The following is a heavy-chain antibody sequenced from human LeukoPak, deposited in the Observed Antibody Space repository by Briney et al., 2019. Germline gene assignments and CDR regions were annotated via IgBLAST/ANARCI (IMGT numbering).Heavy chain of an antibody. D-gene: IGHD1-26*01. CDR3: ARETTHSGSYGYFDY. V-gene: IGHV3-53*01. J-gene: IGHJ4*02. CDR2: IYSGGST. Sequence: GGSLRLSCAASGFTVSSNYMSWVRQAPGKGLEWVSVIYSGGSTYYADSVKGRFTISRDNSKNTLYLQMNSLRAEDTAVYYCARETTHSGSYGYFDYWGQGTLVTVSS. CDR1: GFTVSSNY.